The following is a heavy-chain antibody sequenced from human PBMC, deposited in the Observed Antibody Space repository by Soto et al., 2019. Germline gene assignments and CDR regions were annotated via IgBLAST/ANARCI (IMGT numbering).Heavy chain of an antibody. CDR2: TRNKANSYTT. D-gene: IGHD1-1*01. V-gene: IGHV3-72*01. Sequence: GGSLRLSCAASGFTFSDHYMDWVRQAPGKGLEWVGRTRNKANSYTTEYAASVKGRFTISRDDSKNSLYLQMNSLKTEDTAVYYCARGHPGTGTDSAFDIWGQGTMVTVSS. CDR1: GFTFSDHY. J-gene: IGHJ3*02. CDR3: ARGHPGTGTDSAFDI.